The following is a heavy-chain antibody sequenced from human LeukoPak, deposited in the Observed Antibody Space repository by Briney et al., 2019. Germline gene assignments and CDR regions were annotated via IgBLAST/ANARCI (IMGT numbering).Heavy chain of an antibody. J-gene: IGHJ4*02. CDR1: GFTFSSYL. CDR2: IKQDGSEK. D-gene: IGHD3-22*01. CDR3: ARDRGYYDSSGFDY. Sequence: PGGSLRLSCAASGFTFSSYLMNWVRQAPGKGLEWVANIKQDGSEKYYVDSVKGRFTISRDSAKNSLYLQMNSLRPEDTAVYYCARDRGYYDSSGFDYWGQGTLVTVSS. V-gene: IGHV3-7*01.